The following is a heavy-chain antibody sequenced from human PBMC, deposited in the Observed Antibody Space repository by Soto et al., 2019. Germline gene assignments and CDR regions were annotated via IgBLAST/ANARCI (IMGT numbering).Heavy chain of an antibody. CDR1: GFTFNRHA. J-gene: IGHJ4*02. CDR3: ARSRSGAVADSFDY. V-gene: IGHV3-30-3*01. D-gene: IGHD3-10*01. Sequence: QAQLVASGGGVVHLGRSLTLSCAASGFTFNRHAIHWVRQSPGKGLEWVTVISRDGNNKYFVDSVKGRFTISRDNAKNTVILQMNSLRREDTAIYYCARSRSGAVADSFDYWGQGTPVTVSS. CDR2: ISRDGNNK.